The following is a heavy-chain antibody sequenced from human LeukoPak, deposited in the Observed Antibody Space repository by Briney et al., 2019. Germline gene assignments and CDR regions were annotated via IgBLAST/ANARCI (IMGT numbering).Heavy chain of an antibody. D-gene: IGHD2-15*01. CDR3: ARDPGCSGGSCYSSFDY. CDR2: ISSSGSTI. Sequence: GGSLRLSCAASGFTFSSYEMNWVRQAPGKGLEGVSYISSSGSTIYYADSVKGRFTISRDNAKNSLYLQMTSLRAEDTAVYYCARDPGCSGGSCYSSFDYWGQGTLVTVSS. CDR1: GFTFSSYE. V-gene: IGHV3-48*03. J-gene: IGHJ4*02.